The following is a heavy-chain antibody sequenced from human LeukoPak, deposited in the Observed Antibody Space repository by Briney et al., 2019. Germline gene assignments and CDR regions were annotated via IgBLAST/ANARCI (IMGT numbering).Heavy chain of an antibody. V-gene: IGHV3-30*03. J-gene: IGHJ4*02. CDR3: ARDALLWFGEFLY. Sequence: GGSLRLSCAASGFTFSSYGMHWVRQAPGKGLEWVAVISYDGSNKYYADSVEGRFTISRDNSKNTLHLQMNSLRAEDTAVYYCARDALLWFGEFLYWGQGTLVTVSS. CDR1: GFTFSSYG. CDR2: ISYDGSNK. D-gene: IGHD3-10*01.